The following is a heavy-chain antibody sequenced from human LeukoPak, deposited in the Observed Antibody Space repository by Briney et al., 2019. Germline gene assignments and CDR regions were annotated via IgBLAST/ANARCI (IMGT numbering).Heavy chain of an antibody. CDR1: GYTFTSYA. V-gene: IGHV1-3*01. D-gene: IGHD3-10*01. CDR3: ARDRGDYYGSGYFDY. CDR2: INAGNGNT. J-gene: IGHJ4*02. Sequence: ASVKVSGKASGYTFTSYAMHWVRQAPGQRLEWMGWINAGNGNTKYSQKFQGRVTITRDTSASTAYMELSSLGSEDTAVYYCARDRGDYYGSGYFDYWGQGTLVTVSS.